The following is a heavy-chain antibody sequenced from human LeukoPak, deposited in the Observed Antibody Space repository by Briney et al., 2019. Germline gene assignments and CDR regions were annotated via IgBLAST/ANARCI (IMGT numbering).Heavy chain of an antibody. CDR3: AKHRFESGGYHSTD. CDR1: GFTFSSYA. J-gene: IGHJ4*02. CDR2: ISGSSGST. Sequence: PPGGSLRLSCAASGFTFSSYAMSWVRQAPGKGLAWVSTISGSSGSTYCADSVKGRFTISRDNSKNTLYLQMNSLRDEDTAVYYCAKHRFESGGYHSTDWGQGTLVTVSS. D-gene: IGHD3-22*01. V-gene: IGHV3-23*01.